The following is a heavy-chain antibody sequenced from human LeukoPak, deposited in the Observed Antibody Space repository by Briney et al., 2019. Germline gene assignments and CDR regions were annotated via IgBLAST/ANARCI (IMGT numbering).Heavy chain of an antibody. D-gene: IGHD3-22*01. CDR3: ARGLIYYDSSGYYYLSSKGYYFDY. CDR1: GGSFSGYY. V-gene: IGHV4-34*01. Sequence: PSETLSLTSAVYGGSFSGYYWSWIRQPPGKGLEWIGEINHSGSTNYNPSLKSRVTISVDTSKNQFSLKLSSVTAADTAVYYCARGLIYYDSSGYYYLSSKGYYFDYWGQGTLVPVSS. CDR2: INHSGST. J-gene: IGHJ4*02.